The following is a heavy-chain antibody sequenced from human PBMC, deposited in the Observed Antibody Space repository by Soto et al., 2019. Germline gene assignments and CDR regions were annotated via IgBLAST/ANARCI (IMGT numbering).Heavy chain of an antibody. CDR2: ITSSGSST. CDR3: AKGVEGYVVSSFDS. CDR1: GFNFSDYA. D-gene: IGHD5-12*01. Sequence: EVQLLESGGGGVQPGGSLRLSCAASGFNFSDYAMTWVRQTPGKGLEWVSAITSSGSSTYFADSLKGRITISRDNSKNTLSLQMDSLRVEDTAIYYCAKGVEGYVVSSFDSWGQGALVTVSS. V-gene: IGHV3-23*01. J-gene: IGHJ4*02.